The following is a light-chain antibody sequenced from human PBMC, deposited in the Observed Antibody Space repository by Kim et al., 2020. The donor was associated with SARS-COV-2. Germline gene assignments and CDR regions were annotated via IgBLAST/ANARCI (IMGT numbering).Light chain of an antibody. V-gene: IGKV4-1*01. J-gene: IGKJ1*01. CDR2: WAS. Sequence: DIVMTQSPDSLAVSLGERATINCKSSQSVLYSSNNKNYLAWYQQKPGQPPKLLIYWASTRESGVPDRFSGSGSGTDFTLTISSLQAEDVAVYYCQKYYSTPWKIGQGTKVDIK. CDR1: QSVLYSSNNKNY. CDR3: QKYYSTPWK.